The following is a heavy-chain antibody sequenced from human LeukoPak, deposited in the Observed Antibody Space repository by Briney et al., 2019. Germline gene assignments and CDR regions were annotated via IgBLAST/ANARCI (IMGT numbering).Heavy chain of an antibody. J-gene: IGHJ4*02. CDR1: GYTFTSYY. Sequence: ASVKVSCKASGYTFTSYYMHWVRQAPGQGREWMGLINPSGGSTSYAQKFQGRVTMTRDTSTSTVYMELSSLRSEDTAVYYCARDNGDFWSGSNRWGQGTLVTVSS. CDR3: ARDNGDFWSGSNR. CDR2: INPSGGST. V-gene: IGHV1-46*01. D-gene: IGHD3-3*01.